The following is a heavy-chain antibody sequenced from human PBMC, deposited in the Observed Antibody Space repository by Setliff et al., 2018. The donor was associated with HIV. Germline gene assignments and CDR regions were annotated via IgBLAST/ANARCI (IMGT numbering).Heavy chain of an antibody. D-gene: IGHD3-10*01. Sequence: SETLSLTCAVSGYSISSGYYWGWIRQPPGKWLEWVGNIYHTGSISYNPSLKSRVTISVDMSKNHFSLKLSSVTAADTAVYYCARSHYGMMGNWYFDLWGRGTLVTVSS. V-gene: IGHV4-38-2*01. CDR3: ARSHYGMMGNWYFDL. J-gene: IGHJ2*01. CDR2: IYHTGSI. CDR1: GYSISSGYY.